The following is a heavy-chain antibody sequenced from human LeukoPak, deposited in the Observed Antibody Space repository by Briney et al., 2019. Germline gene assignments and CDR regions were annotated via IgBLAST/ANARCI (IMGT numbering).Heavy chain of an antibody. CDR3: ARGHTVVTPSRFDP. Sequence: GGSLRLSCATSGFTFSNYEMNWVRQAPGKGLEWVSYISSSGSTIYYADSVKGRFTISRDNAKNSLYLQMNSLRAEDTAVYYCARGHTVVTPSRFDPWGQGTLVTASS. D-gene: IGHD4-23*01. V-gene: IGHV3-48*03. J-gene: IGHJ5*02. CDR2: ISSSGSTI. CDR1: GFTFSNYE.